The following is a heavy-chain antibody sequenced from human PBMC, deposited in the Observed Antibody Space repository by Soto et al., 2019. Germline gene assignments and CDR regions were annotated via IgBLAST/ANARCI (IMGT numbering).Heavy chain of an antibody. CDR3: ASTLREDGYNYRFDY. Sequence: QVHLVQSGAEVKKPGSSVKVSCKASGGTFSSYAISWVRQAPGQGLEWMGGIIPIFGTTNYAQKFQGRVAITADKSTSTAYMELGSLRSEDTAVYYCASTLREDGYNYRFDYWGQGTLVTVSS. CDR1: GGTFSSYA. V-gene: IGHV1-69*06. D-gene: IGHD5-12*01. J-gene: IGHJ4*02. CDR2: IIPIFGTT.